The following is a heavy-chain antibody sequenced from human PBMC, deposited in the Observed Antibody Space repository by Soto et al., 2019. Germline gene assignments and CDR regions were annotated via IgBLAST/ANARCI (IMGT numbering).Heavy chain of an antibody. V-gene: IGHV3-48*02. CDR3: ARDFWDY. CDR2: ISSGSGSI. D-gene: IGHD3-3*01. Sequence: EVQLVESGGGLVQPGGSLRLSCAASGFTFTAYSMNWVRQAPGKGLEWVSYISSGSGSIYYADSVKGRFTISRDDAKNSLYLQMNSLRDEDTAVYYCARDFWDYWGQETVVTVSS. CDR1: GFTFTAYS. J-gene: IGHJ4*02.